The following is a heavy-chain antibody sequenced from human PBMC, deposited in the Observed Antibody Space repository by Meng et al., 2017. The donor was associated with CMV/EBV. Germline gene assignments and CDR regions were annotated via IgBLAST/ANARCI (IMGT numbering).Heavy chain of an antibody. J-gene: IGHJ6*02. D-gene: IGHD2-2*01. Sequence: GSLRLSCAVYGGSFSGYYWSWIRQPPGKGLEWIEEINHSGSTNYNPSLKSRVTISVDTSKNQFSLKLSSVTAADTAVYYCARGRGFCSSTSCYSRYYYYYGMDVWGQGTTVTVSS. CDR3: ARGRGFCSSTSCYSRYYYYYGMDV. V-gene: IGHV4-34*01. CDR2: INHSGST. CDR1: GGSFSGYY.